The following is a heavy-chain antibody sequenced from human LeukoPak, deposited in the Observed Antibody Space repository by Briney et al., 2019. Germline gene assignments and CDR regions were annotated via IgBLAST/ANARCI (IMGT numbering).Heavy chain of an antibody. J-gene: IGHJ4*02. Sequence: GGSLRLSCAASGFTFSSYDMHWVRQATGKGLEWVSAIGTAGDTYYPGSVKGRFTISRENAKNSLYLQMNSLRAGDTAVYYCARGGGSSSSDAIDYWGQGTLVSVSS. CDR3: ARGGGSSSSDAIDY. CDR1: GFTFSSYD. V-gene: IGHV3-13*01. D-gene: IGHD6-6*01. CDR2: IGTAGDT.